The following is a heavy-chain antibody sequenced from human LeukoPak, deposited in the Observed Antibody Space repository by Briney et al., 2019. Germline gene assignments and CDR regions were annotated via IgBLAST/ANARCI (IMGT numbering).Heavy chain of an antibody. D-gene: IGHD4-17*01. CDR2: ISAYNGNT. V-gene: IGHV1-18*01. Sequence: ASVKVSFKASGYTFTNYGITWVRQAPGQGLEWMGWISAYNGNTNYAQKFQGRVTVTTDTSTSTAYMELRSLRSDDTAVFYCARDGPPNPTVATHYFDYWGQGTLVTVSS. J-gene: IGHJ4*02. CDR1: GYTFTNYG. CDR3: ARDGPPNPTVATHYFDY.